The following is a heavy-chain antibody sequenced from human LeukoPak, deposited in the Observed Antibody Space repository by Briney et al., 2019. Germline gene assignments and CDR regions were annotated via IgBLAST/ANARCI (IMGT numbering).Heavy chain of an antibody. Sequence: SETLSLTCTVSGGSISSSSCYWGWIRQPPGKGLEWIGSIYYSGSTYYSPSPKSRVTMSVDTSKNQFSLKLSSVTAADTAVYYCARHGSASGWYRSHFDYWGQGTLVTVSS. J-gene: IGHJ4*02. CDR1: GGSISSSSCY. D-gene: IGHD6-19*01. CDR3: ARHGSASGWYRSHFDY. V-gene: IGHV4-39*01. CDR2: IYYSGST.